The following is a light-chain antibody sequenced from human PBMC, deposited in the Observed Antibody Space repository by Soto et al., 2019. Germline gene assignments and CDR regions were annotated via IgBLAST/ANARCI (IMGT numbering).Light chain of an antibody. V-gene: IGKV3-11*01. Sequence: EIVMTQSPATLSVSPGERATLSCRASQSVSSYLAWYQQKPGQPPRLLIYDASNRATGIPAGFSGSGSGTDFTLTISSLEPEDFAVYYCQRRSNWSTTFGQGTKVDI. CDR3: QRRSNWSTT. J-gene: IGKJ1*01. CDR1: QSVSSY. CDR2: DAS.